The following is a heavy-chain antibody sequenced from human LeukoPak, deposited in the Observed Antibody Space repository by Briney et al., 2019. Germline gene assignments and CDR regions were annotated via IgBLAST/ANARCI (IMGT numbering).Heavy chain of an antibody. CDR1: GFTFSSYA. D-gene: IGHD3-10*01. CDR2: ISYDGSNK. CDR3: ARDGSGSYYTSLHDY. Sequence: GGSLRLSCAASGFTFSSYAMHWVRQAPGKGLEWVAVISYDGSNKYYADSVKGRFTISRDNSKNTLYLQMNSLRAEDTAVYHCARDGSGSYYTSLHDYWGQGTLVTVSS. V-gene: IGHV3-30-3*01. J-gene: IGHJ4*02.